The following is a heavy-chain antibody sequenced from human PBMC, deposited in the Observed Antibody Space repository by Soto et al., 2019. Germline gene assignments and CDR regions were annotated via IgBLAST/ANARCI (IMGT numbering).Heavy chain of an antibody. CDR2: INKDATT. Sequence: EVQLAASGGGFVEPGGSLRLSCVVSGFSLSRAWMDWVRQVPGKGLVWVSRINKDATTTYADSVKGRFTISRDTAKNTLYLQMNSLRAEDTALYYCAREDFWSFAWGQGTLVTVSS. J-gene: IGHJ5*02. D-gene: IGHD3-3*01. V-gene: IGHV3-74*01. CDR3: AREDFWSFA. CDR1: GFSLSRAW.